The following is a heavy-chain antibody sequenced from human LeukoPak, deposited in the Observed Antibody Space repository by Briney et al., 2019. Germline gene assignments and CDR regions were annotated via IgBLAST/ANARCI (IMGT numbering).Heavy chain of an antibody. D-gene: IGHD6-6*01. CDR2: IYTSGST. CDR1: GGSISSYY. Sequence: SSETLSLTSTVSGGSISSYYWSWIRQPPGKGLEWIGYIYTSGSTNYNPSLKSRVTISVDTSKNQFSLKLSSVTAADTAVYYCAGAARPAYFDYWGQGTLVTVSS. CDR3: AGAARPAYFDY. J-gene: IGHJ4*02. V-gene: IGHV4-4*09.